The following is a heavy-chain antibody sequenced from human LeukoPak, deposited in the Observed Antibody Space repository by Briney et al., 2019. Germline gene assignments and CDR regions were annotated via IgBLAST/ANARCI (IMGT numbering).Heavy chain of an antibody. CDR2: TYYRSKWYN. V-gene: IGHV6-1*01. CDR3: ARRTTMVRGVIIGDNDAFDI. CDR1: GDSVSSNSAA. Sequence: SQTLSLTCAISGDSVSSNSAAWNWIRQSPSRGLEWLGRTYYRSKWYNDYAVSVKSRITINPDTSKNQFSLQLHSVTPEDTAVYYCARRTTMVRGVIIGDNDAFDIWGQGTMVTVSS. J-gene: IGHJ3*02. D-gene: IGHD3-10*01.